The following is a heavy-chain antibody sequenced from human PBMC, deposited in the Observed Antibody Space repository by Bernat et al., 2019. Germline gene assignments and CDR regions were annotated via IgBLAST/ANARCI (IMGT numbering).Heavy chain of an antibody. CDR1: GFTFRSYG. D-gene: IGHD3-10*01. CDR2: IYSGGAT. Sequence: QVQLVESGGGVVQYGGSLRLSCAASGFTFRSYGMDWVRQAPGKGLEWVSVIYSGGATYYADSVKGRFTITRDNSKNTLYLQMNSLRAEDTAVYYCASFYGSGSYYVDYWGQGTLVTVSS. V-gene: IGHV3-NL1*01. J-gene: IGHJ4*02. CDR3: ASFYGSGSYYVDY.